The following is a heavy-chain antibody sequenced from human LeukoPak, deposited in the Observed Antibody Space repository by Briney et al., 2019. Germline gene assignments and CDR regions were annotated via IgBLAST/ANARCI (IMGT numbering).Heavy chain of an antibody. CDR2: ISSGGTT. Sequence: GGSLRLSCAASGLTVSSDYLTWVRQAPGKGLEWVSIISSGGTTYYADSVKGRFTISRDNSKNTLYLQMNSLRAEDTAVYYCAKLYYYDSSGTGEYGMDVWGQGTTVTVSS. D-gene: IGHD3-22*01. J-gene: IGHJ6*02. V-gene: IGHV3-66*02. CDR3: AKLYYYDSSGTGEYGMDV. CDR1: GLTVSSDY.